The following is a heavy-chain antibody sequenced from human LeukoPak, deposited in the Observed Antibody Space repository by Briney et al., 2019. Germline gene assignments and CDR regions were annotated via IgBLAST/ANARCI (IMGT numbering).Heavy chain of an antibody. CDR2: INPNSGGT. CDR3: ARGPNYYDTSGYYYEGDAFDI. D-gene: IGHD3-22*01. J-gene: IGHJ3*02. CDR1: GYTFTGYY. V-gene: IGHV1-2*02. Sequence: ASVRVSCKASGYTFTGYYMHWVRQAPGQGLEWMGWINPNSGGTNYAQKFQGRVTMTRDMSTSTVYMELSSLRSEDTAVYYCARGPNYYDTSGYYYEGDAFDIWGQGTMVTVSS.